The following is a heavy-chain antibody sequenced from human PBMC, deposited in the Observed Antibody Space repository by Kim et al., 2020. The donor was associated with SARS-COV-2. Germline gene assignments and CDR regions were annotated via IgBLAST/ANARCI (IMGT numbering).Heavy chain of an antibody. CDR2: IYYSGST. J-gene: IGHJ6*01. V-gene: IGHV4-30-4*01. CDR3: ARVPQSDAVFCYYYYG. Sequence: SETLSLTCTVPGGPISSGDYYWIWNRPPPGKGLEWIGYIYYSGSTYYNPSLKSRVTISVDTPKNQLSLKLSSVTAADTAVYYCARVPQSDAVFCYYYYG. CDR1: GGPISSGDYY. D-gene: IGHD3-3*01.